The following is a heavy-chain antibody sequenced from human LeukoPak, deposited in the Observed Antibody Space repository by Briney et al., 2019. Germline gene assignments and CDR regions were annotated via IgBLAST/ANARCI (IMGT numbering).Heavy chain of an antibody. CDR1: GGTFSSYA. D-gene: IGHD2-15*01. CDR3: ARYCSGGSCYSAGYYFDY. CDR2: IIPIFGSP. Sequence: SVKVSCKASGGTFSSYAISWVRQAPGQGLEWMGEIIPIFGSPNYAQKFQGRVTITADESTSTAYMELSSLRSEDTAVYYCARYCSGGSCYSAGYYFDYWGQGTLVTVSS. J-gene: IGHJ4*02. V-gene: IGHV1-69*13.